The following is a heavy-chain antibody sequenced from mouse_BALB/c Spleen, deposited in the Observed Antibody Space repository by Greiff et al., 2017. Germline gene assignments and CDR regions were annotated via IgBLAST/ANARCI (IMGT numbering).Heavy chain of an antibody. D-gene: IGHD1-1*01. CDR3: ARDRATVGYFDY. Sequence: EVQLVESGGGLVKPGGSLKLSCAASGFTFSSYAMSWVRQSPEKRLEWVAEISSGGSYTYYPDTVTGRFTISRDNAKNTLYLEMSSLRSEDTAMYYCARDRATVGYFDYWGQGTTLTVSS. V-gene: IGHV5-9-4*01. CDR2: ISSGGSYT. J-gene: IGHJ2*01. CDR1: GFTFSSYA.